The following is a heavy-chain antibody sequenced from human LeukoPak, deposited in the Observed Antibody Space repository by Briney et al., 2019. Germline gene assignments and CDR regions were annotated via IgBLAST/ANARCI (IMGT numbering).Heavy chain of an antibody. CDR3: ARDLEPYYYNHMDV. J-gene: IGHJ6*03. CDR2: IYTSGST. CDR1: GGSISIYY. Sequence: SETLSLTCTVSGGSISIYYWSWIRQPAGKGLEWIGRIYTSGSTNYNPSLKSRVTMSVDTSKNQFSLKLSSVSAADTAVYYCARDLEPYYYNHMDVWGKGTTVTVSS. V-gene: IGHV4-4*07.